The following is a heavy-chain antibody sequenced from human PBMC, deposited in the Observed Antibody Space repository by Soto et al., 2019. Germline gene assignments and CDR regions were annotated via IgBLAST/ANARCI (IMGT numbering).Heavy chain of an antibody. V-gene: IGHV4-31*11. CDR3: ARTKCSGGSCYSWSLDY. D-gene: IGHD2-15*01. CDR2: RYYSGST. J-gene: IGHJ4*02. Sequence: LSFTAADTSGSITTGCYDWTWIRQLPGKVLEWIGHRYYSGSTYYNPSLKSRVSISLDTSKNQFSLKLSFVTAAETAMYYCARTKCSGGSCYSWSLDYWGQGTTVTV. CDR1: SGSITTGCYD.